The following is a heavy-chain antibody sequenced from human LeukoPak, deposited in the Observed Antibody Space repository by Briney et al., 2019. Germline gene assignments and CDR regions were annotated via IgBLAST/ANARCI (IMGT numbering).Heavy chain of an antibody. CDR2: INPNSGGT. CDR1: GYTFTGYY. J-gene: IGHJ4*02. D-gene: IGHD3-16*01. V-gene: IGHV1-2*02. Sequence: ASVKVSCKASGYTFTGYYMHWVRQAPGQGLEWMGWINPNSGGTNYAQKFQGRVTMTRDTSISTAYMELSGLRSDDTAVYYCARTPRGRNYFDYWGQGTLVTVSS. CDR3: ARTPRGRNYFDY.